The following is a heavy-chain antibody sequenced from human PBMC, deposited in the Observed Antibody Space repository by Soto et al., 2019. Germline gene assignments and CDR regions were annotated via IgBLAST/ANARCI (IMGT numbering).Heavy chain of an antibody. Sequence: ASVKVSCKASGYTFSGYCMDWVRQAPGQGLEWMGWTNPNSGGTGYAQKFQGRVTMTRDTSISTAYMELSSLRSEDTAVYYCARGLEGTMVKYGMDVWGQGTTVTVSS. V-gene: IGHV1-2*02. CDR3: ARGLEGTMVKYGMDV. CDR2: TNPNSGGT. CDR1: GYTFSGYC. J-gene: IGHJ6*02. D-gene: IGHD3-10*01.